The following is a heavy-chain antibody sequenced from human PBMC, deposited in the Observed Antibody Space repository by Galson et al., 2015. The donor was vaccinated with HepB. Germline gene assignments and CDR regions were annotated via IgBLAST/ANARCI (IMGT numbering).Heavy chain of an antibody. CDR1: GYTFTSYG. J-gene: IGHJ3*02. D-gene: IGHD5-12*01. V-gene: IGHV1-18*01. Sequence: SVKVSCKAPGYTFTSYGISWVRQAPGQGLEWMGWISTYTGNTNYAQKLQGRVTMTTDTSTSTAYMELRSLRSDDTAVYYCARVVASGAFDIWGQGTMVTVSS. CDR3: ARVVASGAFDI. CDR2: ISTYTGNT.